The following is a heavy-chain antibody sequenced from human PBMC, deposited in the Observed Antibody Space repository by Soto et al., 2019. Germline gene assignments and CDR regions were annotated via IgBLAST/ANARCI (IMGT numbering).Heavy chain of an antibody. CDR3: ARVLGEVDILTGSWFDP. V-gene: IGHV4-59*01. Sequence: SDTLSLTCTVSGGSISSYYWSWIRQPPGKGLEWIGYIYYSGSTNYNPSLKSRVTISVDTSKNQFSLKLSSVTAADTAVYYCARVLGEVDILTGSWFDPWGQGTLLTVSS. CDR2: IYYSGST. D-gene: IGHD3-9*01. J-gene: IGHJ5*02. CDR1: GGSISSYY.